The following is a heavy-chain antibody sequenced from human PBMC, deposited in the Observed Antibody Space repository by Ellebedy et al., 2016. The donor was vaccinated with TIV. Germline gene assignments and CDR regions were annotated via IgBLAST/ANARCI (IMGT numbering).Heavy chain of an antibody. CDR3: ARHIRITMIRGVITNWFDP. CDR2: IYYSRST. D-gene: IGHD3-10*01. J-gene: IGHJ5*02. V-gene: IGHV4-59*08. Sequence: MPSETLSLTCTVSGGSISSFYWSWIRQPPGTGLEWIGSIYYSRSTNYNPSLKTRVTISLDTSKNQFSLNLTSVTAADTAVYYCARHIRITMIRGVITNWFDPWGQGTLVTVSS. CDR1: GGSISSFY.